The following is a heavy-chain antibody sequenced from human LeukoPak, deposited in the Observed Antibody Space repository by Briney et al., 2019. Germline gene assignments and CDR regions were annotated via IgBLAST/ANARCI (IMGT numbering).Heavy chain of an antibody. CDR2: ISGSGGST. Sequence: GGSLRLSCAASGVTFSSYAMSWVRQAPGKGLEWVSAISGSGGSTYYADSVKGRFTISRDNSKNTLYLQMNSLRAEDTAVYYCAKLRYYYDSSGYSDYWGQGTLVTVSS. CDR1: GVTFSSYA. CDR3: AKLRYYYDSSGYSDY. D-gene: IGHD3-22*01. V-gene: IGHV3-23*01. J-gene: IGHJ4*02.